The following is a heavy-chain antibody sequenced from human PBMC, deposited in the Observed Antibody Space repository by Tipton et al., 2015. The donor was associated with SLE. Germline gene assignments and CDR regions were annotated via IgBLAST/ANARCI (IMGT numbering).Heavy chain of an antibody. CDR3: ARGLYDSSGFDYWYFDL. D-gene: IGHD3-22*01. CDR1: GGSISSYY. Sequence: TLSLTCTVSGGSISSYYWSWIRQPPGKGLEWIGYIYYSGSTNYNPSLKSRVTISVDTSKNQFSLKLSSVTAADTAVYYYARGLYDSSGFDYWYFDLWGRGTLVTVSS. J-gene: IGHJ2*01. CDR2: IYYSGST. V-gene: IGHV4-59*08.